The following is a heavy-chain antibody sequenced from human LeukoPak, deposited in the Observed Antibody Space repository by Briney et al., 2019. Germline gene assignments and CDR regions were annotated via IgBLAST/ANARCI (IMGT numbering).Heavy chain of an antibody. D-gene: IGHD2-15*01. CDR1: GGPISSTNSY. CDR3: ARNRSDCSSGSCSFTGFDS. J-gene: IGHJ4*02. Sequence: PSETLSLTCTVSGGPISSTNSYWGWIRQPPGKGLEWIGSIYYSGSTHHNPSLKSRVSISVDASRSEFSLRLRSVTAGDTAIYYCARNRSDCSSGSCSFTGFDSWGQGILVTVSS. CDR2: IYYSGST. V-gene: IGHV4-39*01.